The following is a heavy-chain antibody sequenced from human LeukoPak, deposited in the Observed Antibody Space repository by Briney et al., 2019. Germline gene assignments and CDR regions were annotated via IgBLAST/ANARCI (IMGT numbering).Heavy chain of an antibody. CDR2: MNPNSGNT. Sequence: ASVKVSCKASGYTFTSYDMNWVRQATGQGLEWMGWMNPNSGNTGYAQKFQGRVTMTRNTSISTAYMELSSLRSEDTAVYYCARGLRCSSTSCDTTPIDYWGQGTLVTVSS. V-gene: IGHV1-8*01. D-gene: IGHD2-2*02. J-gene: IGHJ4*02. CDR3: ARGLRCSSTSCDTTPIDY. CDR1: GYTFTSYD.